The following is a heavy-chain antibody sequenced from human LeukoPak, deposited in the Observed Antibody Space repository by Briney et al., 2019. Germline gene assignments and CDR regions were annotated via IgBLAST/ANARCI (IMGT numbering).Heavy chain of an antibody. CDR3: ARGEKLRYFNWLLSAFDI. CDR1: GGTFSSYA. D-gene: IGHD3-9*01. J-gene: IGHJ3*02. V-gene: IGHV1-69*01. CDR2: IIPIFGTA. Sequence: SVKVSCKASGGTFSSYAISWVRQAPGQGLEWMGGIIPIFGTANYAQKFQGRVTITADESTSTAYMELSSLRSEDTAVYYCARGEKLRYFNWLLSAFDIWGQGTMVTVSS.